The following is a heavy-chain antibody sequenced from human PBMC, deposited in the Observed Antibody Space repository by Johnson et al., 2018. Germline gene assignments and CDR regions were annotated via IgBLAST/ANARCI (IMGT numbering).Heavy chain of an antibody. Sequence: QLQESVGGLIQPGGSLRLPCSASGFTVSSNYMSWVRQAPGKGLEWVSVIYSGGRTYYADSVQGRFTISRDNAKNSLYLQMNSLRAEDPAVYYCARDLPDAAAGTVGYFQHWGQGTLVTVSS. J-gene: IGHJ1*01. V-gene: IGHV3-53*01. D-gene: IGHD6-13*01. CDR1: GFTVSSNY. CDR3: ARDLPDAAAGTVGYFQH. CDR2: IYSGGRT.